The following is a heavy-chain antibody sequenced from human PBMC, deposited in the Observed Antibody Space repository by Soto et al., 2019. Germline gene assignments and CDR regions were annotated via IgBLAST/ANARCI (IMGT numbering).Heavy chain of an antibody. D-gene: IGHD5-12*01. Sequence: PSETLSLTCAVYGGSFSGYYWSWIRQPPGKGLEWIGEINHSGSTNYNPSLKSRVTISVDTSKNQFSLKLSSVTAADTAVYYCGRVDIVATMVDYWGQGTLVTVSS. CDR3: GRVDIVATMVDY. CDR2: INHSGST. V-gene: IGHV4-34*01. CDR1: GGSFSGYY. J-gene: IGHJ4*02.